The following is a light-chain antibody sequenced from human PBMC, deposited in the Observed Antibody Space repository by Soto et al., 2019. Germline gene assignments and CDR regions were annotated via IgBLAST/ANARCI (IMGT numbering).Light chain of an antibody. CDR1: ETVATT. J-gene: IGKJ1*01. CDR3: QQYFEWPPIT. CDR2: GAS. Sequence: VMTQSPSTLSVSQGERATLSCWASETVATTLAWYQQKPGQAPRLLISGASTRAAGISDRFRGSGSGTEFTLTISSLRSEDAAIYECQQYFEWPPITFGQATKV. V-gene: IGKV3-15*01.